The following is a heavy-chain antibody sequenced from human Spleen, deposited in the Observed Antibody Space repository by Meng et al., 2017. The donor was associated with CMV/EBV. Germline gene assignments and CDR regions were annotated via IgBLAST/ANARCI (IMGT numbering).Heavy chain of an antibody. J-gene: IGHJ5*02. Sequence: VSALTGYSIHWVRQAPGQGLGWMGRINTNTGGTNYEQKFKGRGTMTRDTSISTAYMELSNLRSDDTAVYYCARDAHYFGSESGWFDPWGQGSLVTVSS. CDR1: VSALTGYS. V-gene: IGHV1-2*02. D-gene: IGHD3-10*01. CDR3: ARDAHYFGSESGWFDP. CDR2: INTNTGGT.